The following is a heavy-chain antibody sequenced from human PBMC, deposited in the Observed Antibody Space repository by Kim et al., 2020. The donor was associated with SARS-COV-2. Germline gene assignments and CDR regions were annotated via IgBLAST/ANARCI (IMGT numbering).Heavy chain of an antibody. CDR3: ARDDPTTVAFDY. J-gene: IGHJ4*02. Sequence: LSLTCAASGFTFSSYGMHWVRQAPGKGLEWVAVIWYDGSNKYYADSVKGRFTISRDNSKNTLYLQMNSLRAEDTAVYYCARDDPTTVAFDYWGQGTLVTVSS. V-gene: IGHV3-33*01. D-gene: IGHD4-17*01. CDR2: IWYDGSNK. CDR1: GFTFSSYG.